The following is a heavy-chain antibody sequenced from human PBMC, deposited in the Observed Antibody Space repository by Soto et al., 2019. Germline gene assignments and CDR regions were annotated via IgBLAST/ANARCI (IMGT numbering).Heavy chain of an antibody. CDR2: IYYSGST. D-gene: IGHD3-9*01. J-gene: IGHJ6*02. CDR1: GGSISSYY. CDR3: ARSPPLRYFDWLSSLPTYYYYYGMDV. Sequence: SETLSLTCTVPGGSISSYYWSWIRQPPGKGLEWIGYIYYSGSTNYNPSLKSRVTISVDTSKNQFSLKLSSVTAADTAVYYCARSPPLRYFDWLSSLPTYYYYYGMDVWGQGTTVTVSS. V-gene: IGHV4-59*01.